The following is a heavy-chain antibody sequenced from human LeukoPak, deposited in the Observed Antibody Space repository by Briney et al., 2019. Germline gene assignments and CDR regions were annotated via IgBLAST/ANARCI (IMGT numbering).Heavy chain of an antibody. CDR2: ISSSGSTI. CDR3: ARYCTFRTCSGTKYDY. J-gene: IGHJ4*02. D-gene: IGHD1-1*01. CDR1: GFTFSSYG. V-gene: IGHV3-48*03. Sequence: GGSLRLSCAASGFTFSSYGMNWVRQAPGKGLEWVSYISSSGSTIYYADSVKGRFTISRDNAKNSLYLQMNSLRAEDTAMYYCARYCTFRTCSGTKYDYWGQGTLVTVSS.